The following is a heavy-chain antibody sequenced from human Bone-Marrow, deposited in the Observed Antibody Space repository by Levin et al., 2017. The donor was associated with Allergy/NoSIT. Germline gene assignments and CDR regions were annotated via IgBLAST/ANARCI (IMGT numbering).Heavy chain of an antibody. Sequence: GGSLRLSCKASGYTFSNYVISWVRQVPGQGLEWMGWSSAYNGRTKYVQNFEDRVNMTTDRSTSTAYMEPRSLGSGDTAVYYCARENYDTSGQRLHFDSWGQGTLVTVSS. CDR1: GYTFSNYV. J-gene: IGHJ4*02. CDR2: SSAYNGRT. D-gene: IGHD3-22*01. CDR3: ARENYDTSGQRLHFDS. V-gene: IGHV1-18*01.